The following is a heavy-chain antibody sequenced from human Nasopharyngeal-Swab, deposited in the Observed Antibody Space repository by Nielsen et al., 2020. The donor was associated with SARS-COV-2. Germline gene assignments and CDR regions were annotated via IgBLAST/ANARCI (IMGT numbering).Heavy chain of an antibody. CDR2: LTWNSGNK. CDR1: GFTFENYA. D-gene: IGHD5-18*01. Sequence: GGSLRLSCAASGFTFENYAMHWVRQPPGKGLDWVSGLTWNSGNKGYAESVQGRFTISRDNAKNSLYLQLNSLRAEDTALYYCAKARRTDTYGFECFDSWGQGTLVTVSS. V-gene: IGHV3-9*01. CDR3: AKARRTDTYGFECFDS. J-gene: IGHJ4*02.